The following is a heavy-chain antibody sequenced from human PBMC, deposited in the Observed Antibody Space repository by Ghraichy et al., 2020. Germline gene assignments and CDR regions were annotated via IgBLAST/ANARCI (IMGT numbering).Heavy chain of an antibody. CDR3: ARYGSESHNAFDI. D-gene: IGHD3-10*01. J-gene: IGHJ3*02. V-gene: IGHV3-7*01. Sequence: GGSLRLSCAASGFTFSSHWMSWVRQAPGKGLEWVANIKEDGTESYYVDCVKGRFTISRDNGRNSLYLQMNSLRGEDTAVYYCARYGSESHNAFDIWGQGTMVTVSS. CDR2: IKEDGTES. CDR1: GFTFSSHW.